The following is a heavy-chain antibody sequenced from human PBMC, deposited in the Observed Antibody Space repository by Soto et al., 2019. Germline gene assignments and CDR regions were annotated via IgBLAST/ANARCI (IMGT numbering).Heavy chain of an antibody. CDR3: ARDKQGFSYGYGSQYFYYHGLDV. J-gene: IGHJ6*02. CDR1: GDSINSGDYY. D-gene: IGHD5-18*01. CDR2: IHFSGRT. Sequence: SETLSLTCIVSGDSINSGDYYWSWIRQPPGKGLEWIGNIHFSGRTYYSPSLKSRVTMSTDTSKNQFSLRLTYVTSADTAVYYCARDKQGFSYGYGSQYFYYHGLDVWGQGTTVTVSS. V-gene: IGHV4-30-4*01.